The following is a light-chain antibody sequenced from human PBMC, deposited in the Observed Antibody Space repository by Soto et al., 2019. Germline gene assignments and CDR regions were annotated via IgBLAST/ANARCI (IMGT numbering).Light chain of an antibody. V-gene: IGLV2-14*03. J-gene: IGLJ2*01. Sequence: QSALTQPASVSGSPGQSITISCTGTSSDIDYYNYVSWYQHHPGKAPKVIIYDVSDRPSGVSNRFSGSKSDNTASLTISGLQAEDEADYYCSSYTTSDTLVFGGGTKVTVL. CDR3: SSYTTSDTLV. CDR2: DVS. CDR1: SSDIDYYNY.